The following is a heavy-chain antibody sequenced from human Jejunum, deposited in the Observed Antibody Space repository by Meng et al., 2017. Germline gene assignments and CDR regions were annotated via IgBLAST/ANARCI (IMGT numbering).Heavy chain of an antibody. CDR2: VSYRGDST. Sequence: GESLKISCGASGFTFSSDVMSWVRQAPGTGLEWVSSVSYRGDSTYYADSVEGRFTISRDNSKNTVDLHMHSLRAEDTAVYYCARTLGVRGLDYWGPGTLVTVSS. CDR3: ARTLGVRGLDY. CDR1: GFTFSSDV. V-gene: IGHV3-23*01. J-gene: IGHJ4*02. D-gene: IGHD3-10*01.